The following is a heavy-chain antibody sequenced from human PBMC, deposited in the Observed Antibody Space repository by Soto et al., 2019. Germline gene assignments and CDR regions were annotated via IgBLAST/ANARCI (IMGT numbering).Heavy chain of an antibody. D-gene: IGHD3-3*01. CDR2: IYYSGST. V-gene: IGHV4-39*01. CDR1: GGSISSSSYY. J-gene: IGHJ6*02. CDR3: ARSPGWGGVVTYYYYYGMDV. Sequence: SETLSLTCTVSGGSISSSSYYWGWIRQPPGKGLEWIGSIYYSGSTYYNPSLKSRVTISVDTSKNQFSLKLSSVTAADTAVYYCARSPGWGGVVTYYYYYGMDVWGQGTTVT.